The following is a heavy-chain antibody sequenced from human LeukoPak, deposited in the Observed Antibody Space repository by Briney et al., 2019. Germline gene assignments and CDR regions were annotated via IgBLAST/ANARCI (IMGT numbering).Heavy chain of an antibody. Sequence: ASVKVSCKASGGTFSSYAISWVRQAPGQGLEWMGGIIPIFGTANYAQKFQGRVTITADKSTSTAYMELSSLRSEDTAVYYCARGECVIAAGHYYYYMDVWGKGTTVTVSS. CDR2: IIPIFGTA. CDR1: GGTFSSYA. CDR3: ARGECVIAAGHYYYYMDV. D-gene: IGHD6-13*01. J-gene: IGHJ6*03. V-gene: IGHV1-69*06.